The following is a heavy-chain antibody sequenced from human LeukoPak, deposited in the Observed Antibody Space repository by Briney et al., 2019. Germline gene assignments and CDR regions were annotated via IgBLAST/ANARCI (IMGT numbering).Heavy chain of an antibody. CDR2: IKRKTDGGTT. V-gene: IGHV3-15*01. J-gene: IGHJ6*03. D-gene: IGHD2-21*01. Sequence: GGSLRLSCAASGFIFSNAWMSWVRQAPGKGLEWVGRIKRKTDGGTTGYAAPVKGRFTISRDDSKNTLYLQMNSLKTEDTAVYYCAKGIMVGPYMDVWGKGTTVTVSS. CDR1: GFIFSNAW. CDR3: AKGIMVGPYMDV.